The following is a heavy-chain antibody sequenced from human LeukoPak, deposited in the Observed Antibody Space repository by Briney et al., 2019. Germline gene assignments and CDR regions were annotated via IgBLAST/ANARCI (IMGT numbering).Heavy chain of an antibody. V-gene: IGHV4-34*01. CDR3: ARGPGYSSSWYYGY. CDR2: INHSGST. CDR1: GGSFSGFY. J-gene: IGHJ4*02. Sequence: PSETLSLACAVYGGSFSGFYWSWIRQSPGKGLEWIGEINHSGSTNYNPSLKSRVTISVDTSKNQFSLKLSSVTAADTAVYYCARGPGYSSSWYYGYWGQGTLVTVSS. D-gene: IGHD6-13*01.